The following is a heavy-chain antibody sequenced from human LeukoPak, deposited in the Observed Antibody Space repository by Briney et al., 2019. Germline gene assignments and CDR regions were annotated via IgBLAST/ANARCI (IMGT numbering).Heavy chain of an antibody. Sequence: SETLCLTCAVYGGSFSGYYWSGIRQPPGKELEWIGEINHSGSTNYNPSLKSRVTISVDTSKNQFSLKLSSVTAADTAVYYCASPGMYSSGWYESSYYGMDVWGQGTTVTVSS. CDR1: GGSFSGYY. CDR2: INHSGST. CDR3: ASPGMYSSGWYESSYYGMDV. V-gene: IGHV4-34*01. J-gene: IGHJ6*02. D-gene: IGHD6-19*01.